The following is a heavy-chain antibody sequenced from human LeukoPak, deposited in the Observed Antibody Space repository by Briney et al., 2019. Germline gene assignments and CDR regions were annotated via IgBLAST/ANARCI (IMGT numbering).Heavy chain of an antibody. D-gene: IGHD1-26*01. CDR3: ARHPYSGSYHFDY. V-gene: IGHV1-2*02. CDR1: GYSFTGSY. CDR2: INPNSGGT. Sequence: ASVKVSCKASGYSFTGSYIHWVRQAPGQGLEWMGWINPNSGGTNSAQKFQGRVTMTRDTSISTAYMELSRLTSDDTAVYYCARHPYSGSYHFDYWGQGTLVTVSS. J-gene: IGHJ4*02.